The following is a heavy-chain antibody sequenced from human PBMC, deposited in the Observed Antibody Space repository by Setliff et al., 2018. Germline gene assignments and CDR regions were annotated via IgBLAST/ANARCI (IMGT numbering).Heavy chain of an antibody. J-gene: IGHJ4*02. Sequence: AASVKVSCKASGGTFSSYAISWVRQAPGQGLEWMGGIIPIFGTANYAQKFQGRVTITADESTSTAYMELSSLRSEDTAVYYCARAYCSGGSCFRPMDYWGQGTLVTVSS. CDR1: GGTFSSYA. CDR3: ARAYCSGGSCFRPMDY. V-gene: IGHV1-69*13. CDR2: IIPIFGTA. D-gene: IGHD2-15*01.